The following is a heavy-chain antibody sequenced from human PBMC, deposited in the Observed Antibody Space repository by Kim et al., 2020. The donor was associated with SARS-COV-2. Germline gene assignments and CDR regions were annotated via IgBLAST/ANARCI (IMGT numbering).Heavy chain of an antibody. V-gene: IGHV5-51*01. CDR2: IYPGDSDT. D-gene: IGHD3-22*01. CDR3: ARLGEPYYDDSGSRPFDY. Sequence: GESLKISCKVSGYRFTSYWIGWVRQMPGKGLEWMGIIYPGDSDTTYSPSFRGQVTISVDKSITTAYLQWGSLKASDTAMYYCARLGEPYYDDSGSRPFDYWGQGTLVTASS. CDR1: GYRFTSYW. J-gene: IGHJ4*02.